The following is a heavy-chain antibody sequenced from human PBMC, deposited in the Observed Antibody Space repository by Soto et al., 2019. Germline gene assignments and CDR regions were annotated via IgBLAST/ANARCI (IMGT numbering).Heavy chain of an antibody. Sequence: QLQLQESGPGLVKPSETLSLTCTVSGGSISSSSYYWGWIRQPPGNGLEWIGSIYYSGSTYYNPSLKSRVTISVDTSKNQYSLKLSSVTAADTAVYYCARRLWGQQPPNCFDPWGQGTLVTVSS. D-gene: IGHD6-13*01. J-gene: IGHJ5*02. CDR3: ARRLWGQQPPNCFDP. V-gene: IGHV4-39*01. CDR2: IYYSGST. CDR1: GGSISSSSYY.